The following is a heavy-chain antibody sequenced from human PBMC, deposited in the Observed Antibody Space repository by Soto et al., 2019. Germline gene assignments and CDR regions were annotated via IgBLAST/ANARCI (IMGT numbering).Heavy chain of an antibody. Sequence: ASVKVSCKASGYTFTSYGISWVRQAPGQGLDWMGWISAYNGSTKYAQDLQGRVTMTTDTSTSTAYMELRSLRSDDTAVYYCARFTGGSYNTYYFYYGMDVWGQGTTVTVSS. V-gene: IGHV1-18*04. CDR2: ISAYNGST. CDR3: ARFTGGSYNTYYFYYGMDV. CDR1: GYTFTSYG. J-gene: IGHJ6*02. D-gene: IGHD2-15*01.